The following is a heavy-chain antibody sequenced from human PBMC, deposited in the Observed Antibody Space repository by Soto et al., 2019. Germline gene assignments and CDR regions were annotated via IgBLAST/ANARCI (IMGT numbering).Heavy chain of an antibody. CDR2: FDPEDGET. CDR1: GYTLTELS. V-gene: IGHV1-24*01. Sequence: QVQLVQSGAEVKKPGASVKVSCKVSGYTLTELSMHWVRQAPGKGLEWMGGFDPEDGETIYAQKFQGRVTMTEDTSTDTAYMELSSLRSEDTAVYYCATGPYCSGGSCYGKANWFDPWGQGTLVTVSS. J-gene: IGHJ5*02. CDR3: ATGPYCSGGSCYGKANWFDP. D-gene: IGHD2-15*01.